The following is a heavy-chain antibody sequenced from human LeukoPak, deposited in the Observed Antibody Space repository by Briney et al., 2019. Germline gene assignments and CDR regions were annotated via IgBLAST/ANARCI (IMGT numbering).Heavy chain of an antibody. D-gene: IGHD5-18*01. V-gene: IGHV1-69*13. J-gene: IGHJ4*02. CDR2: IIPIFGTA. CDR1: GGTFSSYA. Sequence: SVKVSCKASGGTFSSYAISWVRQAPGQGLEWMGGIIPIFGTANYAQKFQGRVTITADESTSTAYMELSSLRSEDTAVYYCASIYWNTAYLVPSDYWGQGTLVTVSS. CDR3: ASIYWNTAYLVPSDY.